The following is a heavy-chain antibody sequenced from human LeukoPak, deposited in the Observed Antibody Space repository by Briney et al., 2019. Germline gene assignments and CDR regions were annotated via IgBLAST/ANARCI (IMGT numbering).Heavy chain of an antibody. CDR3: ARDGGSGFWNYFDY. V-gene: IGHV3-33*08. CDR2: IWYDGSNK. Sequence: GRSLRLSCAASGFTFSSYAMHWVRQAPGKGLEWVAVIWYDGSNKYYADSVKGRLTISRDNSKNTLYLQMNSLRAEDTAVYYCARDGGSGFWNYFDYWGQGTLVTVSS. D-gene: IGHD3-16*01. J-gene: IGHJ4*02. CDR1: GFTFSSYA.